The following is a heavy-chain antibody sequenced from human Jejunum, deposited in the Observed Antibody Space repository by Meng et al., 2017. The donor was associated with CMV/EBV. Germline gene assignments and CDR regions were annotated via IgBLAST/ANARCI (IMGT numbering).Heavy chain of an antibody. CDR3: ARGGEGYIDYYGMDV. D-gene: IGHD5-18*01. J-gene: IGHJ6*02. V-gene: IGHV4-59*01. CDR1: GGSISIYY. CDR2: IYYSGST. Sequence: SGGSISIYYWSWIRQPPEKGLEWIGYIYYSGSTNYNPSLKSRVTISVDTSKNQFSLKLNSVTTADTAVYYCARGGEGYIDYYGMDVWGQGTTVTSP.